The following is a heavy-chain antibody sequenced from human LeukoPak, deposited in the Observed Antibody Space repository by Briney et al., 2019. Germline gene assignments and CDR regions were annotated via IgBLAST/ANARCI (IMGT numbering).Heavy chain of an antibody. CDR2: IKDDGSEK. CDR3: ARGMIIDY. D-gene: IGHD3-22*01. J-gene: IGHJ4*02. Sequence: PSETLSLTCAVYGGSFSGYYWSWVRQAPGKGLEWVANIKDDGSEKYYVDSVKGRFTVSRDNAKNSLSLQMNSLRAEDTAVYYCARGMIIDYWGQGTLVTVSS. V-gene: IGHV3-7*01. CDR1: GGSFSGYY.